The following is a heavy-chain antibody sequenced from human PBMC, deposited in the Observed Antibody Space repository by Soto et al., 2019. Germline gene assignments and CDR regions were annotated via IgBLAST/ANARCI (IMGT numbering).Heavy chain of an antibody. J-gene: IGHJ4*02. Sequence: QLQLQESGPGLVKPSETLSLTCTVSGGSISSSSYYWGWIRQPPGKGLEWIGSIYYIGSTYYNPSLKSRVPISVHTSKNQFPLKLSSVSAADPAVYYCATDTGPGWGQGTLVTVSS. CDR1: GGSISSSSYY. V-gene: IGHV4-39*02. CDR3: ATDTGPG. CDR2: IYYIGST. D-gene: IGHD3-10*01.